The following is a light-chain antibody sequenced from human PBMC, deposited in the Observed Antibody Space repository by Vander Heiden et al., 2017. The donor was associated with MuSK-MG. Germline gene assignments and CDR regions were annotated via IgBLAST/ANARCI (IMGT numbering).Light chain of an antibody. J-gene: IGKJ4*01. CDR1: QNIRYY. Sequence: DIHLTQCPYSLSASVGDSVTITCRANQNIRYYLNWYQQKPGKAPKLLIYGASNLQSGVPSRFRGSGSGTDFTLTISSLQPEDFATYNCQKCSNNPPIFGGGTRVEI. CDR2: GAS. CDR3: QKCSNNPPI. V-gene: IGKV1-39*01.